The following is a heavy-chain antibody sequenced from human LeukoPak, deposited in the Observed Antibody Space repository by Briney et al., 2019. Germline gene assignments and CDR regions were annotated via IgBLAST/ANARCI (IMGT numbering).Heavy chain of an antibody. CDR1: GYIFTNYG. J-gene: IGHJ4*02. CDR2: ISSFNDNT. D-gene: IGHD3-9*01. CDR3: AREGGKLLRYFDW. Sequence: ASVKVSCKASGYIFTNYGISWVRQAPGQGLEWMGWISSFNDNTHSAPKLQGRVTMTTDTSTDTAYMELRSLRSDDTAVYYCAREGGKLLRYFDWWGQGTLVTVSS. V-gene: IGHV1-18*01.